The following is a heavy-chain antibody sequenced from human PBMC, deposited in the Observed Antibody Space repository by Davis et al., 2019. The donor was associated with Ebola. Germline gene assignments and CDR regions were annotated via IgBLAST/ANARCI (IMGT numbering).Heavy chain of an antibody. CDR1: GFTFSDYG. D-gene: IGHD3-10*01. J-gene: IGHJ4*01. Sequence: GESLKISCAASGFTFSDYGMHWVRQSPGKGLEWVAVISSDTNNKLYADSVRGRFTISRDNSKNTLFLQVNSLRVEDTAVYYCARDPGFLRLVGDYYFYYWGHGTLVTVSS. CDR3: ARDPGFLRLVGDYYFYY. V-gene: IGHV3-30*03. CDR2: ISSDTNNK.